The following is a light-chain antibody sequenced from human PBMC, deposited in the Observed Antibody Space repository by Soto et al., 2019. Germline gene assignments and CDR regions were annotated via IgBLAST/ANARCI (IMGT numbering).Light chain of an antibody. CDR2: EVS. Sequence: QSALTQPPSASGSPGQSVTISCTGTSSDVGGYSCVSWYQQHPGKAPKLMIYEVSKRPSGVPDRFSGSKSGNTASLTVSGLQAEDEADYYCSSYAGSNIPVVFGGGTKVTVL. CDR1: SSDVGGYSC. J-gene: IGLJ2*01. V-gene: IGLV2-8*01. CDR3: SSYAGSNIPVV.